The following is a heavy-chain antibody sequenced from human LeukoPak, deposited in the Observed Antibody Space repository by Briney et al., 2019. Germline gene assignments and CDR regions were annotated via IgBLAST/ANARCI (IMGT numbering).Heavy chain of an antibody. V-gene: IGHV3-7*01. CDR3: ARVEPTNLGFYDC. J-gene: IGHJ4*02. CDR2: IQQGGSLI. D-gene: IGHD3-22*01. CDR1: GFTFSSHW. Sequence: PGGSLRLSCAASGFTFSSHWMGWVRQAPGKGLEWVANIQQGGSLIRYLDSVEGRFTISRDNARNSVYLQMDGLRAEDTAVFYCARVEPTNLGFYDCWGQGTQVTVSS.